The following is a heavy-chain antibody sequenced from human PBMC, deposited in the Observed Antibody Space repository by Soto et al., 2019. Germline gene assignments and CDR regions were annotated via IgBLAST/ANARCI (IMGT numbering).Heavy chain of an antibody. CDR1: GGTFSSYA. Sequence: QVQLVQSGAEVKKPGSSVKVSCKASGGTFSSYAISWVRQAPGQGLEWMGGIIPTFGTANYAQKFQGRVTSTADDSTSTDYMELSSLRSEDTAVYYCARHPGGRGYYYGMDVWGQGTTVTVSS. CDR2: IIPTFGTA. J-gene: IGHJ6*02. D-gene: IGHD2-15*01. CDR3: ARHPGGRGYYYGMDV. V-gene: IGHV1-69*12.